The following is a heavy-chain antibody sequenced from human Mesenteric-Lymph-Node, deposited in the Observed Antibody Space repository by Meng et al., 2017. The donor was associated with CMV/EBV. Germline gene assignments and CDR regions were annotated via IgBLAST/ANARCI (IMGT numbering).Heavy chain of an antibody. CDR2: SNPTGGST. D-gene: IGHD2-2*01. V-gene: IGHV1-46*01. CDR1: Y. J-gene: IGHJ4*02. CDR3: ARDAAKIVVVPAAREYYFDY. Sequence: YIHRVRQAPGQGLEWMGMSNPTGGSTNYAQKFQGRITMTRDTSTSTVSMELSSLRSEDTALYYCARDAAKIVVVPAAREYYFDYWGQGTLVTVSS.